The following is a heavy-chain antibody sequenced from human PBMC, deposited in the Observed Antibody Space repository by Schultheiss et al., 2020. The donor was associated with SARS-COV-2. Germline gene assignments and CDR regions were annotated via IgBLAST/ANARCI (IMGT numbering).Heavy chain of an antibody. CDR3: VKDKVGATGY. V-gene: IGHV3-30-3*02. Sequence: GGSLRLSCTASGFTFGDYAMHWVRQAPGKGLEWVAVISYDGSNKYYADSVKGRFTISRDNSKNTLYLQMNSLRAEDTAVYYCVKDKVGATGYWGQGALVTVSS. CDR1: GFTFGDYA. D-gene: IGHD1-26*01. J-gene: IGHJ4*02. CDR2: ISYDGSNK.